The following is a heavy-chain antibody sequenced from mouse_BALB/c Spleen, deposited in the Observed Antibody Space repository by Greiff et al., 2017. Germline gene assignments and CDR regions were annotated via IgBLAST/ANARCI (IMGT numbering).Heavy chain of an antibody. J-gene: IGHJ4*01. Sequence: EVKLMESGGGLVKPGGSLKLSCAASGFTFSDYYMYWVRQTPEKRLEWVATISDGGSYTYYPDSVKGRFTISRDNAKNNLYLQMSSLKSEDTAMYYCARGTMITTYAMDYWGQGTSVTVSS. CDR3: ARGTMITTYAMDY. D-gene: IGHD2-4*01. V-gene: IGHV5-4*02. CDR1: GFTFSDYY. CDR2: ISDGGSYT.